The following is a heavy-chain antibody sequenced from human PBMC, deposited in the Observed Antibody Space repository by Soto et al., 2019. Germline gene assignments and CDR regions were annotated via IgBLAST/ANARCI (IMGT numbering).Heavy chain of an antibody. Sequence: SETLSLTCAVYGGSFSGYYWSWIRQPPGKGLEWIGEINHSGSTNYNPSLKSRVTISVDTSKNQFSLKLSSVTAADTAVYYCARGTAPTPRDIVVVPAAIMYYYYYMDVWGKGTTVTVSS. V-gene: IGHV4-34*01. CDR3: ARGTAPTPRDIVVVPAAIMYYYYYMDV. J-gene: IGHJ6*03. CDR2: INHSGST. CDR1: GGSFSGYY. D-gene: IGHD2-2*02.